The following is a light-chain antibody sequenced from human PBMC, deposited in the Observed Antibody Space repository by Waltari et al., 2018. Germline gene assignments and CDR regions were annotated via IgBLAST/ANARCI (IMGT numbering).Light chain of an antibody. CDR3: QRHDNLSYT. Sequence: DIQMTQSPSSLSASVGDRVTITCQASRDISNNLNWYQQKPGRDPKLMIYAAAKLETGVPSRFSGSGAGAHFAFTISNLQPEDIATYYCQRHDNLSYTFGQGTKLVIK. CDR2: AAA. CDR1: RDISNN. J-gene: IGKJ2*01. V-gene: IGKV1-33*01.